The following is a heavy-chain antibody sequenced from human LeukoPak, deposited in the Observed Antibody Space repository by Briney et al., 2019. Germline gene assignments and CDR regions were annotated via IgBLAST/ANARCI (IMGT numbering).Heavy chain of an antibody. CDR2: ISSDGSHK. D-gene: IGHD3-9*01. J-gene: IGHJ4*02. V-gene: IGHV3-30*18. Sequence: GGSLRFSCAASGFSFSTYDMHWVRQAPGKGLEWVAVISSDGSHKYWADSVKGRFTISRDNSKNTVYLQMNSLRAEDTAVYYCAKGSIDWYYFDYWGQGTLVTVSS. CDR3: AKGSIDWYYFDY. CDR1: GFSFSTYD.